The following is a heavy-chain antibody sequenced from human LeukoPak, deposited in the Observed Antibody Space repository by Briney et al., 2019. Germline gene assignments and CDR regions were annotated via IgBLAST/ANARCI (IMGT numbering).Heavy chain of an antibody. CDR2: INTDGRTT. CDR1: GFTFSSST. V-gene: IGHV3-74*01. Sequence: GESLRLSCATSGFTFSSSTFGSYTMNWVRQAPGKGLEWVSLINTDGRTTTYADSVKGRFTISRDNAKNTLYLQMNSLRAEDTAVYYCARDLHGSPDWWGQGTLVTVSS. CDR3: ARDLHGSPDW. D-gene: IGHD2-2*03. J-gene: IGHJ4*02.